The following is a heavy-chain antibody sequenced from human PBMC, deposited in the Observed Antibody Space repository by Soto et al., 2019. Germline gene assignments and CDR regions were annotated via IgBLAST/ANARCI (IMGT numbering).Heavy chain of an antibody. D-gene: IGHD1-1*01. CDR3: ARELERVFDY. CDR2: INSDGSST. Sequence: GALRLSFAGSGFTLRSSWKHLGRQPPGKGLVWVSRINSDGSSTTYADSVKGRFTISRDNAKNTLYMQMNSLRIEDTAVYYCARELERVFDYWGQGTLVTVSS. J-gene: IGHJ4*02. CDR1: GFTLRSSW. V-gene: IGHV3-74*01.